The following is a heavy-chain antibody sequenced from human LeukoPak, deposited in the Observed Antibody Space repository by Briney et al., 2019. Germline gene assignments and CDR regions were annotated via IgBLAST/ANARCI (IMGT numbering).Heavy chain of an antibody. V-gene: IGHV4-59*08. J-gene: IGHJ4*02. CDR2: ISHTGTI. CDR3: ARRGYSYAWDYFDY. D-gene: IGHD3-16*01. CDR1: GGSIGGYY. Sequence: NTSETLSLTCTVSGGSIGGYYWSWIRQTPGEGLEWIGYISHTGTISYNPSLKSRLTISVDTSKNQFSLSLSSVTAADSAIYYCARRGYSYAWDYFDYWGQGTLVIVSS.